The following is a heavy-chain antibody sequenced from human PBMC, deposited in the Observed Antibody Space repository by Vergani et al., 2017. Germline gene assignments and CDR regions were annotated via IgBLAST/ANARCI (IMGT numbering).Heavy chain of an antibody. CDR3: AREPPLTGFFDY. J-gene: IGHJ4*02. Sequence: VQLVQSGAEVGKPGASVKISCKASGYTFTASYIHWVRQAPEQGLEWVGVISPDGFSTFYAQKFQGRVTITRDTSTSTDYVEVTSLRSDDTAVYYCAREPPLTGFFDYWGQGTLVTVSS. D-gene: IGHD3-9*01. V-gene: IGHV1-46*03. CDR1: GYTFTASY. CDR2: ISPDGFST.